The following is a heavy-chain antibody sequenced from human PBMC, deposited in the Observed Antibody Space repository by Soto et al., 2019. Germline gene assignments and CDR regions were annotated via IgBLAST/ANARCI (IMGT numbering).Heavy chain of an antibody. J-gene: IGHJ6*02. D-gene: IGHD2-15*01. Sequence: ALVKVSCKASGYSFTRYGISWVRQAPGQGFEWLGWISVYNGNINYAQKLQGRVTMTTDTSTSTAYMELRSLRSDDTAVYYCAREEIACSGGSCYSLYRPYYYYYGMDVWGQGTTVTVSS. V-gene: IGHV1-18*01. CDR3: AREEIACSGGSCYSLYRPYYYYYGMDV. CDR1: GYSFTRYG. CDR2: ISVYNGNI.